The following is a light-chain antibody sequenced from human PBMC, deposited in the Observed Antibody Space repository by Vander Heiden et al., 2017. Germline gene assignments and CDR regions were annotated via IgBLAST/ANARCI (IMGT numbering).Light chain of an antibody. Sequence: DIQMTQSPSSLSASVGDRVTITCRASQSISSYLNWYQQKPGKAPKLLIYAASSLQSGVPSRFSGSAYGTDFTLTISSRQPEDFAPYYCQQNDSNPPWTFGQGTKVEIK. J-gene: IGKJ1*01. CDR2: AAS. V-gene: IGKV1-39*01. CDR1: QSISSY. CDR3: QQNDSNPPWT.